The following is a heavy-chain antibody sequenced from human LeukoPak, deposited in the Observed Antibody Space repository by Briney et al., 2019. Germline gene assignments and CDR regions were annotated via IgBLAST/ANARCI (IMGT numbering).Heavy chain of an antibody. V-gene: IGHV1-2*02. CDR2: IGPNSGGT. D-gene: IGHD6-19*01. Sequence: ASVKVSCKASGYTFTGYYIHWVRQAPGQGLEWLGWIGPNSGGTSSAQKFQGRVTMTRDTSISTAYMELSRLRSDDTAVYYCARDPSFGIAVAGTSSWFDPWGQGTLVTVSS. CDR3: ARDPSFGIAVAGTSSWFDP. CDR1: GYTFTGYY. J-gene: IGHJ5*02.